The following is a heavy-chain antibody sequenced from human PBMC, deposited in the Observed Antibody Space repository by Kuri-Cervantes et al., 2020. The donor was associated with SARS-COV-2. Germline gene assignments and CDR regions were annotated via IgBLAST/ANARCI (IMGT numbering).Heavy chain of an antibody. CDR2: ISSSSSYT. Sequence: GGSLRLPCAASGFTFSDYYMSWIRQAPGKGLEWVSYISSSSSYTNYADSVKGRFTISRDNAKNSLYLQMNSLRAEDTAVYYCARDPRGVVNPYYYYGMDVWGQGTTVTVSS. J-gene: IGHJ6*02. CDR3: ARDPRGVVNPYYYYGMDV. V-gene: IGHV3-11*05. D-gene: IGHD3-3*01. CDR1: GFTFSDYY.